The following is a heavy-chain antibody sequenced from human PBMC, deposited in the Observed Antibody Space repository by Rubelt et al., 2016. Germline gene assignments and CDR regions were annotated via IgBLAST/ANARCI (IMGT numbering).Heavy chain of an antibody. CDR2: QDGSEK. CDR3: ARCGYSSSSGPVDY. V-gene: IGHV3-7*03. J-gene: IGHJ4*02. Sequence: QDGSEKDYVDSVKGRFTISRDNAKNSLYLQMNSLRAEDTAVYYCARCGYSSSSGPVDYWGQGTLVTVSS. D-gene: IGHD6-6*01.